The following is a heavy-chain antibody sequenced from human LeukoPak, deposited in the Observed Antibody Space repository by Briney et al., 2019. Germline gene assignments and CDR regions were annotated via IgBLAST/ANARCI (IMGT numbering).Heavy chain of an antibody. CDR2: TYYRSKWYN. J-gene: IGHJ6*02. Sequence: SQTLSLTCAISGDSVSSNSAAWNWIRQSPSRGLEWLGRTYYRSKWYNDYAVSVKSRITINPDTSKNQFSLQLNSVTPEDTAVYYCAREARMSGYCSGGSCYPAYYYYGMDVWDQGTTVTVSS. CDR1: GDSVSSNSAA. V-gene: IGHV6-1*01. CDR3: AREARMSGYCSGGSCYPAYYYYGMDV. D-gene: IGHD2-15*01.